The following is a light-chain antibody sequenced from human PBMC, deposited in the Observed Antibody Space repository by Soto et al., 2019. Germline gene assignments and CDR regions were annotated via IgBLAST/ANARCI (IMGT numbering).Light chain of an antibody. Sequence: EVLLTQSPATLSLSPGERATLSCRASQSVSTYVAWYQQKPGQAPRLLIYDASQMAPGSPARFSGSGSGTDFTLTISSLAPDDISIYYCQQRNNWPVTFGQGTRLEI. V-gene: IGKV3-11*01. CDR2: DAS. CDR3: QQRNNWPVT. J-gene: IGKJ5*01. CDR1: QSVSTY.